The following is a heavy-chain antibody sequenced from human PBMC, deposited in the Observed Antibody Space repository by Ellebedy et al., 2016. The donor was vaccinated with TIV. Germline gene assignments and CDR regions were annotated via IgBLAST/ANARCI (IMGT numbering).Heavy chain of an antibody. CDR3: ARVSRWEAFDI. V-gene: IGHV1-69*04. CDR1: RGTFNSDA. CDR2: IIPTLEIP. J-gene: IGHJ3*02. D-gene: IGHD1-26*01. Sequence: SVKVSXKASRGTFNSDAFSWVRQAPGQGLEWMGRIIPTLEIPDYAQKFQDRVTIIADKSTKILHMELSSLRSEDTAVYYCARVSRWEAFDIWGQGTMVTVSS.